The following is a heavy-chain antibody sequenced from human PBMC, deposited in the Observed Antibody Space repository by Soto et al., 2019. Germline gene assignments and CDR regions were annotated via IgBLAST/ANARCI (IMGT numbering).Heavy chain of an antibody. CDR1: GYTFSTSG. Sequence: QAQLEQSGAEVKKPAASVKVSCKSSGYTFSTSGISWVRQAPGQGLEWMGWISTYNGDANYAQRFQGRVTMTTDSSTSTTFMELRSLRSDGTAVYYCAREGPRPYYYYGMDVWGQGTTVTVSS. V-gene: IGHV1-18*01. CDR3: AREGPRPYYYYGMDV. D-gene: IGHD6-6*01. J-gene: IGHJ6*02. CDR2: ISTYNGDA.